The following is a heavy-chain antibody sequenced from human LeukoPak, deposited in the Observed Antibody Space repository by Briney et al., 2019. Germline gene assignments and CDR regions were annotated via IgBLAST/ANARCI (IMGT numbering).Heavy chain of an antibody. CDR2: INPDGSST. Sequence: GGSLRLSCAASGFTFSSCWMHWVRQGPGKGLVWVSRINPDGSSTTYADSVKGRFTISRDNAKNTLYLQLNSLRAEDTAVYYCARDPYSTSSGQIDYWGQGTLVTVSS. CDR1: GFTFSSCW. V-gene: IGHV3-74*01. J-gene: IGHJ4*02. CDR3: ARDPYSTSSGQIDY. D-gene: IGHD6-6*01.